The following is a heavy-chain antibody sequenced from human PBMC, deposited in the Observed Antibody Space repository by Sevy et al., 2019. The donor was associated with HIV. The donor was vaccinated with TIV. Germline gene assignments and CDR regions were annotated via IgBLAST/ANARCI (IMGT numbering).Heavy chain of an antibody. CDR1: GGSISSDDYY. J-gene: IGHJ2*01. Sequence: SETLSLTCTVSGGSISSDDYYWTWIRQHPGKGLEWIGYIYYTGSTYYNPSLESRVTMSLDASKNQFSLRRSSVTAADTAVYYCARGNTVLPTGGFDLWGRGTLVTVSS. D-gene: IGHD2-8*02. CDR2: IYYTGST. CDR3: ARGNTVLPTGGFDL. V-gene: IGHV4-31*03.